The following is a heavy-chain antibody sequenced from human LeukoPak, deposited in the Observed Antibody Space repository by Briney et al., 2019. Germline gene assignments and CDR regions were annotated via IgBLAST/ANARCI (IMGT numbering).Heavy chain of an antibody. J-gene: IGHJ4*02. CDR2: INPNSGGT. CDR1: GYTFTGYY. D-gene: IGHD3-16*01. Sequence: ASVKVSCKASGYTFTGYYMHWVRQAPGQGLEWMGRINPNSGGTNYAQKFQGRVTVTRDTSISTAYMELSRLRSDDTAVYYCARTDYIWGSYLGYWGQGTLVTVSS. CDR3: ARTDYIWGSYLGY. V-gene: IGHV1-2*06.